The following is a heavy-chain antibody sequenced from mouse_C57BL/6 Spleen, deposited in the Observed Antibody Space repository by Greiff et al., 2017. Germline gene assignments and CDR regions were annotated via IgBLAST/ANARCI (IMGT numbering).Heavy chain of an antibody. CDR2: IDPETGGT. J-gene: IGHJ2*01. CDR3: TRSMVTTGEGYFDY. Sequence: QVQLKQSGAELVRPGASVTLSCKASGYTFTDYEMHWVKQTPVHGLEWIGAIDPETGGTAYNQKFKGKAILTADKSSSTAYMALRSLTSEDSAVYYCTRSMVTTGEGYFDYWGQGTTLTVSS. CDR1: GYTFTDYE. D-gene: IGHD2-2*01. V-gene: IGHV1-15*01.